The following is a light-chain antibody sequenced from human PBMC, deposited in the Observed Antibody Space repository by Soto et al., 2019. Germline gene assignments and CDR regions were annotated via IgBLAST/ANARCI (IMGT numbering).Light chain of an antibody. CDR2: GAS. CDR1: QSLNARY. CDR3: QQFHISRT. V-gene: IGKV3-20*01. Sequence: EIVLTQSPGTLSLSPVERATLSCRASQSLNARYLAWYQVKPGQAPRLLFYGASSRATGIPDRFIGSGSGTDFTLTITGLETEDFAVYYCQQFHISRTFGQGTKVDI. J-gene: IGKJ1*01.